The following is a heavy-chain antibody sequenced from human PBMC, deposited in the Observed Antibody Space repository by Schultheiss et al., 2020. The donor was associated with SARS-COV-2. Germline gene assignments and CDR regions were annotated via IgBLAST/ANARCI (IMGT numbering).Heavy chain of an antibody. D-gene: IGHD1-1*01. Sequence: ASVKVSCKASGYTFTGYYMHWVRQAPGQGLEWMGWINPNSGGTNYAQKFQGRVTITADESTSTAYMELSSLRSEDTAVYYCARDDSNEYYYYGMDVWGQGTTGTVS. V-gene: IGHV1-2*02. CDR1: GYTFTGYY. J-gene: IGHJ6*02. CDR3: ARDDSNEYYYYGMDV. CDR2: INPNSGGT.